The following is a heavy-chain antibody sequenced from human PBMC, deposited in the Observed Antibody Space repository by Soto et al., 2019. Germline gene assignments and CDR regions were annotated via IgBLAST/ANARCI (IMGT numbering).Heavy chain of an antibody. CDR2: ISAYNGNK. CDR3: ARGKYDILTRLLGVVDY. D-gene: IGHD3-9*01. CDR1: GYTFTSYG. J-gene: IGHJ4*02. V-gene: IGHV1-18*01. Sequence: GASVKVSCKASGYTFTSYGISWVRQAPGQGLERMGWISAYNGNKNYAQKLQGRVTMTTDTSTSTAYMELRSLRSDDTAVYYCARGKYDILTRLLGVVDYWGQGTLVTVSS.